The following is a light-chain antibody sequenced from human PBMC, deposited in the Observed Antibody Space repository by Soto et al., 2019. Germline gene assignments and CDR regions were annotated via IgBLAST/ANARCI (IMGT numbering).Light chain of an antibody. J-gene: IGKJ1*01. CDR3: HQATSGLRT. CDR2: GAS. V-gene: IGKV3-15*01. CDR1: QNVATN. Sequence: IVMTQSPVTLSMSRGDRATLSCRASQNVATNVAWYQQKPGQAPRLLIYGASIRATGVPARFSGSGSGTEFTLTIDSLQSEDFAVFYCHQATSGLRTFGRGTRVEV.